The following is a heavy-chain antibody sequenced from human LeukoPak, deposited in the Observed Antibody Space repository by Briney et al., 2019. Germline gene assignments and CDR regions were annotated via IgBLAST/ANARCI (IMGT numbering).Heavy chain of an antibody. J-gene: IGHJ4*02. CDR1: GFTFSSYW. CDR2: IKQDGSEK. V-gene: IGHV3-7*01. CDR3: ARAPPDYYDSSGYYFHHLDY. D-gene: IGHD3-22*01. Sequence: GGSLRLSCAASGFTFSSYWMSWVRQAPGKGLEWVANIKQDGSEKYYVDSVEGRFTISRDNAKNSLYLQMNSLRAEDTAVYYCARAPPDYYDSSGYYFHHLDYWGQGTLVTVSS.